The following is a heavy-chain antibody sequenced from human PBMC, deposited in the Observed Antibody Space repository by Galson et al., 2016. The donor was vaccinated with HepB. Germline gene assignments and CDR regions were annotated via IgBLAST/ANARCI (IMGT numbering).Heavy chain of an antibody. CDR1: GGSLTGYY. J-gene: IGHJ6*02. CDR2: INHSGTT. D-gene: IGHD6-13*01. V-gene: IGHV4-34*01. CDR3: ARMRRITAARDYYYGMDV. Sequence: EPLSLTCGVGGGSLTGYYWTWIRQTPGKTLEWIGEINHSGTTNYNPSLKSRVTISVDTSKHQLSLKLRSVTAADTAVYYCARMRRITAARDYYYGMDVWGQGTTVTVSS.